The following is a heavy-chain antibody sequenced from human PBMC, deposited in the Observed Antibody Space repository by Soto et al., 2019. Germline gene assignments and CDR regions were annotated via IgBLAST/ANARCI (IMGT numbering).Heavy chain of an antibody. V-gene: IGHV1-3*01. Sequence: ASVKVSCKASGYTFTSYAMHWVRQAPGQRLEWMGWINAGNGNTKYSQKFQGRVTITRDTSASTAYMELSSLRSEDTAVYYCARNGEDYYDSSGYYFDYWGQGTLGTVSS. J-gene: IGHJ4*02. CDR3: ARNGEDYYDSSGYYFDY. CDR2: INAGNGNT. D-gene: IGHD3-22*01. CDR1: GYTFTSYA.